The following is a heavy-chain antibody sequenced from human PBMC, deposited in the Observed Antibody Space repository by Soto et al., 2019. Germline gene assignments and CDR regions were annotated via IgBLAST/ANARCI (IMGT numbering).Heavy chain of an antibody. D-gene: IGHD7-27*01. V-gene: IGHV4-61*01. CDR3: ARIGWGGDS. J-gene: IGHJ4*02. Sequence: SETLSLTCSVSGGSVRTGSYHWSWIRQPPGKGLEWIGFIPNNGSPDYNPSLKSRVVVSIDRSKNQFSLKVNSVTAADTAVYFCARIGWGGDSWGQGTLVTVYS. CDR2: IPNNGSP. CDR1: GGSVRTGSYH.